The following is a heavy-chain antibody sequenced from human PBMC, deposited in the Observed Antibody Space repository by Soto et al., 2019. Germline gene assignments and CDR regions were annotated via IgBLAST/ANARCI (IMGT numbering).Heavy chain of an antibody. Sequence: QVQLVQSGAEVKKPGSSVKVSCKASGGTFSSYAISWVRQAPGQGLEWMGGIIPIFGTANYAQKFQGRVTSTADDSTSTAYMELSSLRSEDTAVYYCADGRYDPYYYYYGMDVWGQGTTVTVSS. J-gene: IGHJ6*02. V-gene: IGHV1-69*12. CDR2: IIPIFGTA. CDR1: GGTFSSYA. D-gene: IGHD3-3*01. CDR3: ADGRYDPYYYYYGMDV.